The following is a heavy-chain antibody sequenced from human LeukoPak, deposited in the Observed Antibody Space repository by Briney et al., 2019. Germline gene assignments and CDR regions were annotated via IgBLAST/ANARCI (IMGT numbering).Heavy chain of an antibody. D-gene: IGHD3-22*01. CDR3: ARELDSSGYYNFDY. V-gene: IGHV1-18*01. CDR2: ISAYNGNT. Sequence: ASVKVSCKASGYTFTCYGISWVRQAPGQGLEWMGWISAYNGNTNYAQKLQGRVTMTTDTSTSTAYMELRSLRSDDTAVYYCARELDSSGYYNFDYWGQGTLVTVSS. CDR1: GYTFTCYG. J-gene: IGHJ4*02.